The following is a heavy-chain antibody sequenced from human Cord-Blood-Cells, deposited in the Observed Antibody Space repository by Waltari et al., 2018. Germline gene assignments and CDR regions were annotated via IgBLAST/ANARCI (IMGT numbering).Heavy chain of an antibody. J-gene: IGHJ3*02. D-gene: IGHD7-27*01. CDR2: IYYSGST. CDR1: GCSIRSSSYY. V-gene: IGHV4-39*01. CDR3: ARQVLGISGIGVAFDI. Sequence: QLQLQESGPGLVKPSETLSLTCTVSGCSIRSSSYYWGWIRQPPGKGLEWIGSIYYSGSTYYNPSLKRRVTISVDTSKNQFSLKLSSVTAADTAVYYCARQVLGISGIGVAFDIWGQGTMVTVSS.